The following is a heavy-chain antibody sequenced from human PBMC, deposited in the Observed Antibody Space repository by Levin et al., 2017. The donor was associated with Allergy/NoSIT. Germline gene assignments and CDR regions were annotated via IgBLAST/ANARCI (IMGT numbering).Heavy chain of an antibody. CDR2: ISGSGGST. D-gene: IGHD3-22*01. J-gene: IGHJ4*02. Sequence: GESLKISCAASGFTFSSYAMSWVRQAPGKGLEWVSAISGSGGSTYYADSVKGRFTISRDNSKNTLYLQMNSLRAEDTAVYYCAKDGGYYYDYWGQGTLVTVSS. CDR3: AKDGGYYYDY. V-gene: IGHV3-23*01. CDR1: GFTFSSYA.